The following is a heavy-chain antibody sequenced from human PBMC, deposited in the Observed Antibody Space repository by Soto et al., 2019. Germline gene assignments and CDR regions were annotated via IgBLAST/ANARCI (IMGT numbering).Heavy chain of an antibody. CDR1: GFSLRTSGVG. V-gene: IGHV2-5*02. D-gene: IGHD3-22*01. J-gene: IGHJ4*02. CDR3: APTYETACRNSGY. CDR2: IYWDNDK. Sequence: QITLKESGPTLVNPTQTLTLTCTFSGFSLRTSGVGVGWIRQPPGKALEWLALIYWDNDKRYSPSLRSRVTVTKDTSKTQVFLTVATVDTVDPATYYCAPTYETACRNSGYCAQGIRVTVSS.